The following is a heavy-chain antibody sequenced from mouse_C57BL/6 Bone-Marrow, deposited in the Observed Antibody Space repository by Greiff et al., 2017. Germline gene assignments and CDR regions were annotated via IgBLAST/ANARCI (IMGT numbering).Heavy chain of an antibody. V-gene: IGHV7-3*01. Sequence: EVQLQESGGGLVQPGGSLRLSCAASGFTFTDYYMSWVRQPPGKALEWLGFIRNKANGYTTEYSASVQGRFTISRDNSHSIRYLQMNALRAEDSATYYCARYTIITTVVAPWYIDVWGTGTTVTVAS. J-gene: IGHJ1*03. CDR1: GFTFTDYY. D-gene: IGHD1-1*01. CDR3: ARYTIITTVVAPWYIDV. CDR2: IRNKANGYTT.